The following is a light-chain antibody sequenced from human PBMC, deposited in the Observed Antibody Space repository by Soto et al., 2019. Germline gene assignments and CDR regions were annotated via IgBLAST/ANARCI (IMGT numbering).Light chain of an antibody. CDR3: LQDYNYPLT. Sequence: IRMAQSPCPLSASTGDRVTITCRASQGISSYLAWYQQKPGKAPKLLIYAASSLQSGVPSRFSGSGSGTDFTLTISSLQPEDFATYYCLQDYNYPLTFGGGTKVDIK. CDR2: AAS. CDR1: QGISSY. V-gene: IGKV1-6*01. J-gene: IGKJ4*01.